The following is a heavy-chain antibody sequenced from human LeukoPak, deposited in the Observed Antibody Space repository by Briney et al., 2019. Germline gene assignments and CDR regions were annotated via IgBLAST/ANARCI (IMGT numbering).Heavy chain of an antibody. CDR3: ARSSKDYGMDV. V-gene: IGHV4-31*03. J-gene: IGHJ6*02. CDR2: IYYSGST. Sequence: SETLSLTCTVSGGSISSGGYYWSWIRQHPGKGLEWIGYIYYSGSTYYNPSLKSRVTISVDTSKNQFSLKLSSVTAADTAVYYCARSSKDYGMDVWGQGTTVTVSS. CDR1: GGSISSGGYY.